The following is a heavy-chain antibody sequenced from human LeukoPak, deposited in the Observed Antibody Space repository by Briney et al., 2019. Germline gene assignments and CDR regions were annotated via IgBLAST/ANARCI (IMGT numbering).Heavy chain of an antibody. CDR2: IYYSGST. D-gene: IGHD6-19*01. CDR1: GGSVSSGSFY. CDR3: ARSWSSGWFFDY. Sequence: SETLSLTCTVSGGSVSSGSFYWSWIRQPPGKGLEWIGYIYYSGSTNYNPSLKSRVTISVDTSKNQFSLKLSSVTAADTAVYFCARSWSSGWFFDYWGQGTLVTVSS. V-gene: IGHV4-61*01. J-gene: IGHJ4*02.